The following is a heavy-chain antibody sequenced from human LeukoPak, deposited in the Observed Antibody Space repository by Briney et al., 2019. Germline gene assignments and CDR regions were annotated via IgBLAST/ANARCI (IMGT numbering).Heavy chain of an antibody. CDR1: GYSISSGYY. D-gene: IGHD3-10*01. CDR2: IYHSGST. J-gene: IGHJ4*02. CDR3: ARVSSSMLRGVIMPTNMDY. V-gene: IGHV4-38-2*02. Sequence: PSETLSLTCTVSGYSISSGYYWGWIRQPPGKGPEWIGSIYHSGSTYYNPSLKSRVTISVDTSKNQFSLKLSSVTAADTAVYYCARVSSSMLRGVIMPTNMDYWGQGTLVTVSS.